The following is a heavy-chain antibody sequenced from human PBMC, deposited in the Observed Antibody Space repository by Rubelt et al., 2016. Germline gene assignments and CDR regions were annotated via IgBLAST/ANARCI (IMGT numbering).Heavy chain of an antibody. CDR2: IYYSGRT. Sequence: QLQLQESGPGLVKPSETLSLTCTVSGGSISSSSYYWGWIRQPPGKGLEWIGYIYYSGRTNSNPSLKSRVTIPVATSKNQSALKLSSGTAADTAVYYCAGGITVFGVASGYFDYWGQGTLVTVSS. CDR3: AGGITVFGVASGYFDY. CDR1: GGSISSSSYY. J-gene: IGHJ4*02. V-gene: IGHV4-61*05. D-gene: IGHD3-3*01.